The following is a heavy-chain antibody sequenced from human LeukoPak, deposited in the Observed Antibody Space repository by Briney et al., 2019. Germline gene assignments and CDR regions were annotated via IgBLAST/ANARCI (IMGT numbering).Heavy chain of an antibody. D-gene: IGHD1-14*01. CDR1: GGSISSYY. J-gene: IGHJ4*02. CDR2: IYYSGST. V-gene: IGHV4-59*01. Sequence: KPSETLSLTCTVSGGSISSYYWSWIRRPPGKGLEWIGYIYYSGSTNYNPSLKSRVTISVDTSKNQFSLKLSSVTAADTAVYYCARDGENQYYFDYWGQGTLVTVSS. CDR3: ARDGENQYYFDY.